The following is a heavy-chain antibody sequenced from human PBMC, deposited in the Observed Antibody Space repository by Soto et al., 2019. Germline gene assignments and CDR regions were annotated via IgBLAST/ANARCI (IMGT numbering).Heavy chain of an antibody. Sequence: HVQLVQSGTEVKKPGASVRVSCMVSGYPFTTYYIHWVRQAPGQGLEWMGWIDPRSGGTVYEQKFQVRLTMTRDTSISTVYMDLSGLTSDDTALYYCATDDYGIFPYWGQGSLVTVSS. V-gene: IGHV1-2*02. J-gene: IGHJ4*02. CDR1: GYPFTTYY. CDR3: ATDDYGIFPY. D-gene: IGHD3-10*01. CDR2: IDPRSGGT.